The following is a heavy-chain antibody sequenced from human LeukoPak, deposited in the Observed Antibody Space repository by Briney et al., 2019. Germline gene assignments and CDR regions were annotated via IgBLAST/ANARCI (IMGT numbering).Heavy chain of an antibody. Sequence: SETLSFTCTGYGGSISSYYWVWMRQPPGQGLEWSGYIYYSGSTNYNPSLKSRVTISVVTSKNQFSLKLSSATAADTAVYYCARQAAANSIDYWGQGTVVTVSS. CDR2: IYYSGST. D-gene: IGHD4-23*01. CDR1: GGSISSYY. J-gene: IGHJ4*02. V-gene: IGHV4-59*08. CDR3: ARQAAANSIDY.